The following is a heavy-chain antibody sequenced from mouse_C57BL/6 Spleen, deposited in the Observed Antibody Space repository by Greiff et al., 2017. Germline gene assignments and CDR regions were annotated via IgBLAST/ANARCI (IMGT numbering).Heavy chain of an antibody. J-gene: IGHJ4*01. CDR3: AVVATWGYYAMDY. V-gene: IGHV1-64*01. D-gene: IGHD1-1*01. CDR1: GYTFTSYW. Sequence: VQLQQPGAELVKPGASVKLSCKASGYTFTSYWMNWVKQRPGQGLEWIGMIHPNSGSTNYNEKFKSKATLTVDKSSSTAYMQLSSLTSEDSAVYYCAVVATWGYYAMDYWGQGTSVTVSS. CDR2: IHPNSGST.